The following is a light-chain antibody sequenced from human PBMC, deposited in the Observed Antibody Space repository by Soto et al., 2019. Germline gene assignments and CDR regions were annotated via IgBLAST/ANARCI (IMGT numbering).Light chain of an antibody. Sequence: DIQLTQSPSTLSASAGDSVTITCRASQNISTSLAWYQHKPGKAPQLLMFDVSNLESGVPSRFSGSGSGTEFTLTISSLHSDDFATYYCQQYDYSRTFGQGTKVDIK. CDR2: DVS. CDR1: QNISTS. V-gene: IGKV1-5*01. CDR3: QQYDYSRT. J-gene: IGKJ1*01.